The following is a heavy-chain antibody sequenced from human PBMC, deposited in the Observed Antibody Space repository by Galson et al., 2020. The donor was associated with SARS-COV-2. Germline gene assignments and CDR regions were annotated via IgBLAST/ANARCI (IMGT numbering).Heavy chain of an antibody. CDR2: VYFSGTT. CDR3: ARVVSSMDV. Sequence: SKTLSLTCIVSGGSINNYYWTWVRQPPGKGLEWIGHVYFSGTTSYNPSLKSRVSISVDTAKNQFSLKLSSVTAADTAVYYCARVVSSMDVWGPGTTVTVSS. J-gene: IGHJ6*02. CDR1: GGSINNYY. D-gene: IGHD6-13*01. V-gene: IGHV4-59*01.